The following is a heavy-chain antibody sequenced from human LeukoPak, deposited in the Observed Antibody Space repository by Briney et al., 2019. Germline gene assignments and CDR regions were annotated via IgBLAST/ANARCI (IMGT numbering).Heavy chain of an antibody. CDR3: AKDYGSGRRAFDI. Sequence: GGSLRLSCAASGFTVSSNYMNWVRQAPGKGLEWVSIIYSGGSTYYADSVKGRFTISRDNSKNTLYLQVDSLRAEDTAVYYCAKDYGSGRRAFDIWGQGTMVTVSS. D-gene: IGHD3-10*01. J-gene: IGHJ3*02. CDR1: GFTVSSNY. CDR2: IYSGGST. V-gene: IGHV3-53*01.